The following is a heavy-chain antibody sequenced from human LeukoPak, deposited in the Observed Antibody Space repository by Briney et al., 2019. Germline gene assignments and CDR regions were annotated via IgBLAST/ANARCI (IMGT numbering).Heavy chain of an antibody. J-gene: IGHJ4*02. Sequence: PSETLSLTCAVYGGPFSGYYWSWMRQPPGKGLEWIGEINHSGSTNYNPSLKSRVTISVDTSKNQFSLKLSSVTAADTAVYYCASLSRRGYSGPRPDYWGQGTLVTVSS. CDR3: ASLSRRGYSGPRPDY. V-gene: IGHV4-34*01. CDR2: INHSGST. CDR1: GGPFSGYY. D-gene: IGHD5-12*01.